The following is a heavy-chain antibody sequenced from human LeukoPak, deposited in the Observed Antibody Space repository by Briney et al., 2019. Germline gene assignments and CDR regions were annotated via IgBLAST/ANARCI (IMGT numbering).Heavy chain of an antibody. CDR2: VGGNGADT. D-gene: IGHD1-26*01. V-gene: IGHV3-23*01. CDR3: AKRSPTATYYFDC. CDR1: GITFSNYW. Sequence: GGSLRLSCAASGITFSNYWMNWVRRAPGKGLEWVSSVGGNGADTYYADSVKGRFTISRDNSKNTLFLQMNSLRADDTAVYYCAKRSPTATYYFDCWGQGTVVTVSS. J-gene: IGHJ4*02.